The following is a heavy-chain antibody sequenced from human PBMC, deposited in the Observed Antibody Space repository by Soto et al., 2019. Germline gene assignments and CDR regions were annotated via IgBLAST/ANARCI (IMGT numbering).Heavy chain of an antibody. V-gene: IGHV3-74*01. D-gene: IGHD2-21*01. CDR1: GFTFSSYW. CDR2: INSDGSST. Sequence: EVQLVESGGGLVQPGGSLRLSCAASGFTFSSYWMQWVRQALGKGLVWVSRINSDGSSTSYADSVKGRFTISRDNAKNTLYLQMNSLRAEDTAVYYCARDERRHMGSFDIWGQGTMVTVSS. J-gene: IGHJ3*02. CDR3: ARDERRHMGSFDI.